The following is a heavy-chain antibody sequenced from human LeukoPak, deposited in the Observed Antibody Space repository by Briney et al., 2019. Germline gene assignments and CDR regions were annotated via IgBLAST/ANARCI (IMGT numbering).Heavy chain of an antibody. CDR1: GFTFSTNA. CDR2: ISGSGGST. Sequence: GGSLRLSCAASGFTFSTNAMAWVRQAPGKGLEWVSGISGSGGSTYYADSVKGRFTISRDNSKNTLYLQMNSLRAEDTAVYYCAKAPDTAMAPYFDYWGQGTLVTVSS. D-gene: IGHD5-18*01. J-gene: IGHJ4*02. CDR3: AKAPDTAMAPYFDY. V-gene: IGHV3-23*01.